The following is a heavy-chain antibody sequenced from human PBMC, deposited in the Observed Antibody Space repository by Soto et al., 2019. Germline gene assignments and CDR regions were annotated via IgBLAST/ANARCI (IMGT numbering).Heavy chain of an antibody. D-gene: IGHD2-15*01. Sequence: QVPLVQSGAEVKKPGASVKVSCKASGYTFTSYGISWVRQAPGQGLEWMGWISAYNGNTNYAQKLQGRVTMTTDTSTSTAYMELRSLRSDDTAVYYCARDVGYCSGGSCSLSNCDYWGQGTQVTVSS. CDR3: ARDVGYCSGGSCSLSNCDY. V-gene: IGHV1-18*01. CDR1: GYTFTSYG. J-gene: IGHJ4*02. CDR2: ISAYNGNT.